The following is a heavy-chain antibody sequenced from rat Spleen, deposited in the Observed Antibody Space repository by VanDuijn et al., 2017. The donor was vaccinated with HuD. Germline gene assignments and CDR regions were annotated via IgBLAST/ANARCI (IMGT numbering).Heavy chain of an antibody. Sequence: QVQLKESGPGLVQPSQTLSLSCTVSGFSLTSYHVHWVRQPPGKGLEWMGVMWSDGDTSYNSALKSRLSISRDTSKNQVFLKMNSLQTEDTAIYFCTRAPGPTVDVMDAWGQGASVTVSS. V-gene: IGHV2-32*01. CDR1: GFSLTSYH. J-gene: IGHJ4*01. CDR2: MWSDGDT. CDR3: TRAPGPTVDVMDA. D-gene: IGHD1-1*01.